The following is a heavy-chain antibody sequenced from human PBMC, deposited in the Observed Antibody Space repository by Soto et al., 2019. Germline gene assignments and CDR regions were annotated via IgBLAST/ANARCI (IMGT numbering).Heavy chain of an antibody. CDR3: ARGSYITMLRGVTPLDAFDI. J-gene: IGHJ3*02. CDR1: GGSISSGGYY. Sequence: QVQLQESGPGLVKPSQTLSLACTVSGGSISSGGYYWSWIRQHPGKGLEWIGYIYYSGSTYYNPSLQSRVTISVDTSRNQFSLKLSSVTAADTAVYYCARGSYITMLRGVTPLDAFDIWGQRTMVTVSS. CDR2: IYYSGST. D-gene: IGHD3-10*01. V-gene: IGHV4-31*03.